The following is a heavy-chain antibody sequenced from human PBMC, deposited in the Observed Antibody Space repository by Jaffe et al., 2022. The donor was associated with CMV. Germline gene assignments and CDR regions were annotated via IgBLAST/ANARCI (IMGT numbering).Heavy chain of an antibody. CDR2: INPSGGST. V-gene: IGHV1-46*01. J-gene: IGHJ5*02. Sequence: QVQLVQSGAEVKKPGASVKVSCKASGYTFTSYYMHWVRQAPGQGLEWMGIINPSGGSTSYAQKFQGRVTMTRDTSTSTVYMELSSLRSEDTAVYYCAREGNDFWSGYYSGWFDPWGQGTLVTVSS. CDR1: GYTFTSYY. D-gene: IGHD3-3*01. CDR3: AREGNDFWSGYYSGWFDP.